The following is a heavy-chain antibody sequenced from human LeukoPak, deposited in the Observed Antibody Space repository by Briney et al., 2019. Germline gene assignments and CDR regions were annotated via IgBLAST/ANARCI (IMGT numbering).Heavy chain of an antibody. Sequence: ASVKVSCKASGYTFTGYYMHWVRQAPGQGLEWMGWINPNSGGTNYAQKFQGRVTMTRDTSISTAYMELSRLRSDDTAVYYCAAYYNGSGAAAQPLDYWGQGTLVTVSS. J-gene: IGHJ4*02. D-gene: IGHD3-10*01. V-gene: IGHV1-2*02. CDR2: INPNSGGT. CDR1: GYTFTGYY. CDR3: AAYYNGSGAAAQPLDY.